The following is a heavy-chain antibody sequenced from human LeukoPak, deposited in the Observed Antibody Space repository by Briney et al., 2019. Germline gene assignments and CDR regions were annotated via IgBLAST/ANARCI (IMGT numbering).Heavy chain of an antibody. CDR1: GYTLTELS. Sequence: ASVKVSCKVSGYTLTELSMHWVRQAPGKGREWMGGFDPEDGETIYAQKFQGRVTMTEDTSTDTAYMELSSLRSEDTAVYYCATHRYYYGSGSYYSDAFDIWGQGTMVTVSS. V-gene: IGHV1-24*01. D-gene: IGHD3-10*01. CDR2: FDPEDGET. J-gene: IGHJ3*02. CDR3: ATHRYYYGSGSYYSDAFDI.